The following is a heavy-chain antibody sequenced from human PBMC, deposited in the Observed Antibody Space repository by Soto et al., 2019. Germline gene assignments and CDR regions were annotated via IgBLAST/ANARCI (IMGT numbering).Heavy chain of an antibody. J-gene: IGHJ5*02. CDR3: AKAGSSWYANWFDP. CDR2: ISDSGGST. D-gene: IGHD6-13*01. Sequence: GGYLRLSCVVSGSTFSSDDMSWVRQAPGRGLEWVSGISDSGGSTYYADSVKGRFTISRDNAKNTLYLQMNSLRAEDTAVYYCAKAGSSWYANWFDPWGQGTLVTVSS. CDR1: GSTFSSDD. V-gene: IGHV3-23*01.